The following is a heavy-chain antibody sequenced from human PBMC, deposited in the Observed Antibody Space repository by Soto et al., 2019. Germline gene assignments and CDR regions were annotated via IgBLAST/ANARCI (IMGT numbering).Heavy chain of an antibody. CDR2: IYHGGST. J-gene: IGHJ3*02. V-gene: IGHV4-30-2*01. D-gene: IGHD3-16*01. CDR3: SKLNRLRNDAFDI. Sequence: QVQLQESGSGLVKPSETLSLTCAVSGGSISSDYYSWSWIRQPPGKDLEWIGYIYHGGSTYYNPSIRSRVTLSVDKSKNHFSLRLTSVTAADTAGYSCSKLNRLRNDAFDIWGQGTLVAVSS. CDR1: GGSISSDYYS.